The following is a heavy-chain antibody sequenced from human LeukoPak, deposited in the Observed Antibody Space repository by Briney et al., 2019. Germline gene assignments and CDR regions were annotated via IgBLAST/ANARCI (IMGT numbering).Heavy chain of an antibody. CDR2: ISYDGCNK. V-gene: IGHV3-30*18. J-gene: IGHJ4*02. CDR1: GFIFRSYG. Sequence: GCSVTLSCAACGFIFRSYGMHWVRQAPAKGVGGVALISYDGCNKYSADSVKGRFTISRDNSKNTLYLQMNSLRAEDTAVYYCAKDRALRFLEWLYYFDYWGQGALVSVSS. D-gene: IGHD3-3*01. CDR3: AKDRALRFLEWLYYFDY.